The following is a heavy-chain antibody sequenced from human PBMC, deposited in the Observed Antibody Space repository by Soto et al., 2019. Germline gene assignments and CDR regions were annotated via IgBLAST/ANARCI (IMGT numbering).Heavy chain of an antibody. J-gene: IGHJ4*02. CDR1: GFTFSSYG. V-gene: IGHV3-30*18. CDR2: ISYDGSNK. D-gene: IGHD1-26*01. CDR3: AKVEGGATANLFDY. Sequence: PGGSLRLSCAASGFTFSSYGMHWVRQAPGKGLEWVAVISYDGSNKYYADSVKGRFTISRDNSKNTLYLQMNSLRAEDTAVYYCAKVEGGATANLFDYWGQGALVTVSS.